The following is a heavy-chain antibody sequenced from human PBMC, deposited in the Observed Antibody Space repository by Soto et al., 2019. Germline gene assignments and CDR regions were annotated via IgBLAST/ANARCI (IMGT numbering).Heavy chain of an antibody. V-gene: IGHV1-69*01. CDR2: IIPIFGTA. Sequence: QVQLVQSGAEVKKPGSSVKVSCKASGGTFSSYAISWVRQALGQGLEWMGGIIPIFGTANYAQKFQGRVTITADESTSTAYMELSSLRSEDTAVYYCARDRWGGSYDWFDPWAREPWSPSPQ. CDR1: GGTFSSYA. J-gene: IGHJ5*02. CDR3: ARDRWGGSYDWFDP. D-gene: IGHD1-26*01.